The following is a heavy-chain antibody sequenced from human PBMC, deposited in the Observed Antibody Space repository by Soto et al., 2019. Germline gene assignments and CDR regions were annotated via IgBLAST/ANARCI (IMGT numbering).Heavy chain of an antibody. J-gene: IGHJ6*02. CDR2: ISGSGGST. Sequence: GGSLRLSCAASGFTFSSYAMSWVRQAPGKGLEWVSAISGSGGSTYYADSVKGRFTISRDNSKNTLYLQMNSLRAEDTAVYYCAKDPVGEAVAGTGSYYYYGMDVWGQGTTVTVSS. V-gene: IGHV3-23*01. D-gene: IGHD6-19*01. CDR3: AKDPVGEAVAGTGSYYYYGMDV. CDR1: GFTFSSYA.